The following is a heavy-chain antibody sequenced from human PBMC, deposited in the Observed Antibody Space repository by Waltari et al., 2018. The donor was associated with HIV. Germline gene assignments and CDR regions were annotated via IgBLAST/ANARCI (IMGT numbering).Heavy chain of an antibody. CDR2: ISGSGVST. J-gene: IGHJ4*02. V-gene: IGHV3-23*01. CDR3: AKGGCSSTSCYIGSSFDY. D-gene: IGHD2-2*02. Sequence: EVQLLESGGGLVQPGGSLRLSCAASGFTFSSYAMSWVRQAPGKGLEWVSAISGSGVSTYDADSVKGRFTISIDNSKNTLYLQMNSLRAEDTAVYYCAKGGCSSTSCYIGSSFDYWGQGTLVTVSS. CDR1: GFTFSSYA.